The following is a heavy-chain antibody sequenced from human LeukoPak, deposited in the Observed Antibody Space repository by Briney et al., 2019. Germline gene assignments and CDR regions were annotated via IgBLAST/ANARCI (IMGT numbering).Heavy chain of an antibody. CDR3: ARDLRGYSGYDYPGYYFDY. D-gene: IGHD5-12*01. CDR1: GFTFDDYG. J-gene: IGHJ4*02. Sequence: GGSLRLSCAASGFTFDDYGMSWVRQAPGQGLEWASGINWNGGSTGYADSVKGRFTISRDNAKNSLYLQMNSLRAEDTAVYYCARDLRGYSGYDYPGYYFDYWGQGTLVTVSS. CDR2: INWNGGST. V-gene: IGHV3-20*04.